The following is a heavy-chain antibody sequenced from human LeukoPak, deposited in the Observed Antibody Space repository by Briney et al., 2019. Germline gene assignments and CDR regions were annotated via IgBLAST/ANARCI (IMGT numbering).Heavy chain of an antibody. CDR1: GYTFTSYG. V-gene: IGHV1-18*04. Sequence: ASVKVSCKASGYTFTSYGISWVRQAPGQGLEGMGWISAYNGKTKYAQKLEGRVTMTPDTYTSTAYMELRSLRSDDTGVYYCARDFSSGWWDYWGQSPLVTVST. CDR2: ISAYNGKT. CDR3: ARDFSSGWWDY. J-gene: IGHJ4*02. D-gene: IGHD6-19*01.